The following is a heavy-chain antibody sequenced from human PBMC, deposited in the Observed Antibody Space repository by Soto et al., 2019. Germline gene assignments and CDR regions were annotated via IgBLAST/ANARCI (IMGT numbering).Heavy chain of an antibody. CDR1: GYTFTNYV. J-gene: IGHJ4*02. D-gene: IGHD6-25*01. CDR2: ISPLKGNT. V-gene: IGHV1-18*01. Sequence: QVQLVQSGAEVKKPGASVKVSCKASGYTFTNYVIHWVRQAPGQGLERMGWISPLKGNTKYAQKAQGRVSVTTDTSTNTVYMELRGLRYDDTALYYCARSGEHPFDFWGQGTLVTVSS. CDR3: ARSGEHPFDF.